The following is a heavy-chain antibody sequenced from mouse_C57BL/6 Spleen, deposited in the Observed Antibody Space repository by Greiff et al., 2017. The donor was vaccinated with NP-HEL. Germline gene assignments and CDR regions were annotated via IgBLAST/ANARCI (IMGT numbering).Heavy chain of an antibody. Sequence: EVKVVESGEGLVKPGGSLKLSCAASGFTFSSYAMSWVRQTPEKRLEWVAYISSGGDYIYYADTVKGRFTISRDNARNTLYLQMSSLKSEDTAMYYCTRAYYYGSSPYWYFDVWGTGTTVTVSS. CDR1: GFTFSSYA. CDR2: ISSGGDYI. J-gene: IGHJ1*03. CDR3: TRAYYYGSSPYWYFDV. V-gene: IGHV5-9-1*02. D-gene: IGHD1-1*01.